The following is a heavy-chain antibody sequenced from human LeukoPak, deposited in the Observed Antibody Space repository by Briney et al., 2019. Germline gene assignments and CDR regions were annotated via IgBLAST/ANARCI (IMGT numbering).Heavy chain of an antibody. CDR1: GGSFSGYY. Sequence: SETLSLTCAVYGGSFSGYYWSWIRQPPGKGLEWIGEINHSGSTNYNPSLKSRVTISVDTSKNQFSLKLSSVTAADTAVYYCARGGKRDYSHYYYGMDVWGQGTTVTVSS. CDR3: ARGGKRDYSHYYYGMDV. D-gene: IGHD4-17*01. V-gene: IGHV4-34*01. CDR2: INHSGST. J-gene: IGHJ6*02.